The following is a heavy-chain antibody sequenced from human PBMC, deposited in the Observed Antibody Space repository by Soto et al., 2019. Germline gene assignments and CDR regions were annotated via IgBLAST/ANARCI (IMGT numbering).Heavy chain of an antibody. V-gene: IGHV4-38-2*01. Sequence: TLSLTCAVSGYSISSGYYWGWIRQPPGKGLEWIGSIYHSGSTYYNPSLKSRVTISVDTSKNQFSLKLSSVTAADTAVYYCARYQTDYDFWSGYYNLWGQGTQVTVSS. CDR3: ARYQTDYDFWSGYYNL. J-gene: IGHJ5*02. D-gene: IGHD3-3*01. CDR1: GYSISSGYY. CDR2: IYHSGST.